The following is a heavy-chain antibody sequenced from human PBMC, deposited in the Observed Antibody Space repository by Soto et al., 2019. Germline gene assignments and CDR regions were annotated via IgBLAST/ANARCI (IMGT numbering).Heavy chain of an antibody. Sequence: EVQLLESGGGLVQPGGSLRLSCAASGFTFSSHAMSWVRQAPGKGLEWVSAISGSGGNTYYEDSVKGRFTISRDNSKNTLYLQMNSLRAEDTAVYYCAKAGISQRWLQFLLPSDYFDYWGQGTLVTVSS. CDR2: ISGSGGNT. D-gene: IGHD3-3*01. CDR1: GFTFSSHA. V-gene: IGHV3-23*01. CDR3: AKAGISQRWLQFLLPSDYFDY. J-gene: IGHJ4*02.